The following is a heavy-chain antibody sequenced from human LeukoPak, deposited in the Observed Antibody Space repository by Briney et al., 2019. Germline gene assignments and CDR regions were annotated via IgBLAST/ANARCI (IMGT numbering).Heavy chain of an antibody. J-gene: IGHJ5*02. CDR1: GGSFSSYV. CDR3: ARDGRAIS. CDR2: ISAYNGNT. Sequence: GASVKVSCKASGGSFSSYVITWVRQAPGQGLEWMGWISAYNGNTNYAQKLQGRVTMTTDTSTSTAYMELRSLRSEDTAVYYCARDGRAISWGQGTLVTVSS. V-gene: IGHV1-18*01. D-gene: IGHD1-26*01.